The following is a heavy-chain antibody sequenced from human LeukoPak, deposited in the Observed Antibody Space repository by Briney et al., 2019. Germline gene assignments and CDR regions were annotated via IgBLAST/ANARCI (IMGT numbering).Heavy chain of an antibody. D-gene: IGHD3-22*01. CDR3: ARDLNYYDRGHGDY. V-gene: IGHV3-30*02. CDR2: IRYDGSNK. J-gene: IGHJ4*02. CDR1: GFTFSSYG. Sequence: GGSLRLSCAGSGFTFSSYGMHWVRQAPGKGLEWVAFIRYDGSNKYYADSVKGRFTISRDNSKNTLYLQMNSLRAEDTAVYYCARDLNYYDRGHGDYWGQGTLVTVSS.